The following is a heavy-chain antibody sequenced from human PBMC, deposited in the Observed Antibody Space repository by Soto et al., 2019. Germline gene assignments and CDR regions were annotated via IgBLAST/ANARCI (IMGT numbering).Heavy chain of an antibody. V-gene: IGHV3-23*01. CDR2: ISGSGGST. CDR3: AKVGVNYYGSGSYTSGAFDI. J-gene: IGHJ3*02. CDR1: GFTFSSYA. D-gene: IGHD3-10*01. Sequence: PGGSLRLSCAASGFTFSSYAMSWVRQAPGKGLEWVSAISGSGGSTYYADSVKGRFTISRDNSKNTLYLQMNSLRAEDTAVYYSAKVGVNYYGSGSYTSGAFDIWGQGTMVTVSS.